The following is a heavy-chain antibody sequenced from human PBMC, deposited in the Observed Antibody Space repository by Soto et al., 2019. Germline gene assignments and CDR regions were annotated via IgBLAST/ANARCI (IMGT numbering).Heavy chain of an antibody. CDR2: IYYSGST. CDR3: ARQAQGFWSGYYVDY. J-gene: IGHJ4*02. V-gene: IGHV4-39*01. CDR1: GGSISSSSYY. Sequence: SETLSLTCTVSGGSISSSSYYWGWIRQPPGKGLEWIGSIYYSGSTYYNQSLKSRVTISVDTSKNQFSLKLSSVTAADTAVYYCARQAQGFWSGYYVDYWGQGTLVTVSS. D-gene: IGHD3-3*01.